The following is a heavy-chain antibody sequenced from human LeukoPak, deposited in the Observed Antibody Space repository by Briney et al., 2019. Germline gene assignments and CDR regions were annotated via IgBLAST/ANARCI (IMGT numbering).Heavy chain of an antibody. J-gene: IGHJ3*02. CDR2: INSDGGST. D-gene: IGHD3-9*01. V-gene: IGHV3-74*01. CDR1: GFTFSSYW. Sequence: PGGSLRLSCAASGFTFSSYWIHWVRQAPGKGLVCVSRINSDGGSTSYADSVKGRFTISRDNAKNTLYLQMNSLRAEDTAVYYCAIDILTGYSDAFDIWGQGTMVTVSS. CDR3: AIDILTGYSDAFDI.